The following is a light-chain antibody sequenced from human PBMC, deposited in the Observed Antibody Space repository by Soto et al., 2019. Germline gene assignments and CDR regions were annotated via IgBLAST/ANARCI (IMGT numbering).Light chain of an antibody. CDR2: EVS. CDR1: SSDVGGYNY. Sequence: QSALTQPASVSGSPGQSITISCTGTSSDVGGYNYVSWYQQHLGKAPKLMIYEVSNRPSGVSNRFSGSKSGNTASLTISGLQAEDEADYYCSSYTSSSFVVFGGGTQLTVL. J-gene: IGLJ2*01. V-gene: IGLV2-14*01. CDR3: SSYTSSSFVV.